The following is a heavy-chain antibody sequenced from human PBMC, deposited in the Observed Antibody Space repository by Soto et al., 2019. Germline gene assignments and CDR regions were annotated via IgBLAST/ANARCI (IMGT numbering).Heavy chain of an antibody. CDR3: AKDRSRFLEWIRLPYNYYGMDV. V-gene: IGHV3-30*18. CDR1: GFTFSSYG. CDR2: ISYDGSNK. D-gene: IGHD3-3*01. Sequence: QVQLVESGGAVDQPGRSLRLSCAASGFTFSSYGMHWVRQAPGKGLEWVAVISYDGSNKYYADSVKGRFTVSRDNSKNTLFLQMNSLRAEDTAVYYCAKDRSRFLEWIRLPYNYYGMDVWGQGTTVTVSS. J-gene: IGHJ6*02.